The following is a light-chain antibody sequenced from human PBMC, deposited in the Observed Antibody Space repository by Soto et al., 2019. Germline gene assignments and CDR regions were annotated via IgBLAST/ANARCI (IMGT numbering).Light chain of an antibody. CDR2: AAS. V-gene: IGKV1-39*01. Sequence: DIQMTQSPSSLSASVGDRVSITCRASQGVSPYLNWYHQKPGTAPKLLIYAASSLQSGVPSRFNGSGSGTDFTLTISSLQHEDFGTYTCPQSHTPPYTFGQGTKLEIK. J-gene: IGKJ2*01. CDR1: QGVSPY. CDR3: PQSHTPPYT.